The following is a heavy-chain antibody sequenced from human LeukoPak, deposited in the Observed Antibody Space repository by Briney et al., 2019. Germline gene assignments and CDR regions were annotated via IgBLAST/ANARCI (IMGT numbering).Heavy chain of an antibody. CDR2: IYYSGST. Sequence: ASETLSLTCTVSGGSISSYYWSWIRQPPGKGLEWIGYIYYSGSTNYNPSLKSRVTISVDTSKNQFSLKLSSVTAADTAVYYCARKVVGSSGPFDYWGQGTLVTVSS. CDR1: GGSISSYY. J-gene: IGHJ4*02. CDR3: ARKVVGSSGPFDY. V-gene: IGHV4-59*01. D-gene: IGHD6-19*01.